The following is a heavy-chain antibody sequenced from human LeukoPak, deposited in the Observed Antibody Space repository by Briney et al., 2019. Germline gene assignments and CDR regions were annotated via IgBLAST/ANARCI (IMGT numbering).Heavy chain of an antibody. V-gene: IGHV3-7*01. J-gene: IGHJ4*02. CDR2: IKQDGSER. D-gene: IGHD5-18*01. Sequence: PGRSLRLSCAASGFTFSSYAMHWVRQAPGRGLEWVANIKQDGSERNYVDSVKGRFTISRDNARNSLYLQMDSLRADDTGVYYCARDRAMEDYWGQGTLVSVSS. CDR3: ARDRAMEDY. CDR1: GFTFSSYA.